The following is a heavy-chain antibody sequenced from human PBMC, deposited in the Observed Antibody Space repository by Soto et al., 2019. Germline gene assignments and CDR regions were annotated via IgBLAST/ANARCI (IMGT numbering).Heavy chain of an antibody. CDR1: GFTFTTYY. V-gene: IGHV1-46*01. D-gene: IGHD3-22*01. CDR2: IDPSGGST. Sequence: QVRLVQSGAEVKKPGASVSISCKTSGFTFTTYYIHWVRQAPGQGLEWMGMIDPSGGSTTYAQKFQGRSTMTSDMSTSTVYMELSSLRSEDTAVYYCARVTYDTTGYYAFWGQGTLVTVSS. J-gene: IGHJ4*02. CDR3: ARVTYDTTGYYAF.